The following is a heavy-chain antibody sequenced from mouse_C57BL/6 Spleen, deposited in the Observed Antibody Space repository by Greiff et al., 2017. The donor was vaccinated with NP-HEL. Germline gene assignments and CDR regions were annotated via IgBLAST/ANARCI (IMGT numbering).Heavy chain of an antibody. CDR2: INPSNGGT. J-gene: IGHJ4*01. CDR3: ARMRRTALAMDY. CDR1: GYTFTSYW. Sequence: VQLQQSGTELVKPGASVKLSCKASGYTFTSYWMHWVKQRPGQGLEWIGNINPSNGGTNYNEKFKSKATLTVDKSSSTAYMQLSRLTSEDSAVYECARMRRTALAMDYWGQGTSVTVSS. D-gene: IGHD3-1*01. V-gene: IGHV1-53*01.